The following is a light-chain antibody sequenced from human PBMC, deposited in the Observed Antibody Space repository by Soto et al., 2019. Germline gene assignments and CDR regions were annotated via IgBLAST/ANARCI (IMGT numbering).Light chain of an antibody. V-gene: IGKV1-12*01. J-gene: IGKJ4*01. CDR2: TAS. CDR3: HQADSFPLT. CDR1: QGISNS. Sequence: DIQMPQSPPSVSASVGDRVTITCRASQGISNSLAWYQHKPGKAPNLLIYTASILHSGVPPRFSCIGSGTDFTLTISNLQPEDFATDYCHQADSFPLTLGGGTKVYIK.